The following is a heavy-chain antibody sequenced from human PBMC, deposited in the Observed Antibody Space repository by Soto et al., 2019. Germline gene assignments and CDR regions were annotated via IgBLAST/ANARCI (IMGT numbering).Heavy chain of an antibody. J-gene: IGHJ6*04. V-gene: IGHV3-23*01. CDR1: GFTFSSYA. CDR2: MSGSGGST. D-gene: IGHD3-9*01. CDR3: ANLGRISTYDDMLTGPFMDV. Sequence: EVQLLESGGGLVQPGGSLRLSCAASGFTFSSYAMSWVRQAPGKGLEWVSAMSGSGGSTYYADSVKGRFTISRDNSKNTMYLQMNSLRAEDTAVYYCANLGRISTYDDMLTGPFMDVWGKGTTVTVSS.